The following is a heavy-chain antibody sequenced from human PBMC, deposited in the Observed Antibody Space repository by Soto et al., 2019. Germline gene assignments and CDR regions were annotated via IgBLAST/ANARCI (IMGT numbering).Heavy chain of an antibody. CDR1: GYKFTSYW. V-gene: IGHV5-51*01. D-gene: IGHD5-12*01. CDR2: IFPSDSDT. CDR3: ARKDKSGYFNWFDP. J-gene: IGHJ5*02. Sequence: GESLKISCTTSGYKFTSYWIAWVRQMPGKGLEWMGIIFPSDSDTRYSPSFQGQVTISADRSTSTVFLQWASLKASDTAVYFCARKDKSGYFNWFDPWGKGTLATVSS.